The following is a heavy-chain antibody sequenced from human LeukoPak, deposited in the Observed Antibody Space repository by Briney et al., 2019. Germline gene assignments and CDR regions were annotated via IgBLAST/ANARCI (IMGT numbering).Heavy chain of an antibody. D-gene: IGHD2-15*01. J-gene: IGHJ4*02. CDR2: IYYSGST. CDR3: ARGVVAAPQTFDY. Sequence: SETLSLTCTVSGGSLSSYYWSWIRPPPGKGREGIGYIYYSGSTNYNPSLKSRVTISVDTSKNQFYLKLTSVTAADTAVYYCARGVVAAPQTFDYWGQGTQVTVSS. V-gene: IGHV4-59*01. CDR1: GGSLSSYY.